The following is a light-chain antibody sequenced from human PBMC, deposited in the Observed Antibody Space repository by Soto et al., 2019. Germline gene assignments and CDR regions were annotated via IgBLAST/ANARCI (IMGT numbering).Light chain of an antibody. Sequence: DIQMTQSPSSLSASVGDRVTITCQASQDISNYLNWYQQNPGKAPKLLIYDASNLETGVPSRFSGSASGTDFTFTIISLQPEDIATYDCQQYDNLLLFTFGPGTKVDI. CDR1: QDISNY. V-gene: IGKV1-33*01. CDR3: QQYDNLLLFT. J-gene: IGKJ3*01. CDR2: DAS.